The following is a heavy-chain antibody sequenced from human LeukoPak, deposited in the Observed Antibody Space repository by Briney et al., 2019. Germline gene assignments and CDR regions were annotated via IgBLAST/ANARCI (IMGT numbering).Heavy chain of an antibody. J-gene: IGHJ4*02. Sequence: ASVTVFCKASGYTFTSSGISWVRQAPGQGLEWMGWINPNSGGTNYAQKFQGRVTMTRDTSISTAYMELSRLRSDDTAVYYCARVRGIAARPIDYWGQGTLVTVSS. CDR1: GYTFTSSG. CDR2: INPNSGGT. V-gene: IGHV1-2*02. D-gene: IGHD6-6*01. CDR3: ARVRGIAARPIDY.